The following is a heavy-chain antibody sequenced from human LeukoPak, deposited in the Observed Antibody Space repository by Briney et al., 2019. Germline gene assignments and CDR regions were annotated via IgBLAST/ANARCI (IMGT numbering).Heavy chain of an antibody. CDR1: GFTFSVAA. V-gene: IGHV3-23*01. J-gene: IGHJ3*01. CDR2: IGASGEST. D-gene: IGHD5-24*01. CDR3: AKDIQLST. Sequence: PGGSLRLSCAASGFTFSVAAMTWVSQAPGKGLEWVSLIGASGESTYYADSVKGRFTISRDNSKNTLSLQMNSLRVEDTAMYFCAKDIQLSTWGLGTMVTVSS.